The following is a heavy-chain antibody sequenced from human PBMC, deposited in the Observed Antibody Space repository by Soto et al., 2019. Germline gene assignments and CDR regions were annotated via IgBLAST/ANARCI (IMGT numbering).Heavy chain of an antibody. V-gene: IGHV4-30-4*01. D-gene: IGHD1-26*01. J-gene: IGHJ4*02. CDR2: IYYSGST. CDR1: GGSITSGDYY. Sequence: LSLTCTVSGGSITSGDYYWSWIRQPPGKGLEWIGYIYYSGSTYYNPSLKSRITRSADTSKNQLSLNLSSVTAADTAMYYCAAGPPREQHFDYWGQGTLVTVYS. CDR3: AAGPPREQHFDY.